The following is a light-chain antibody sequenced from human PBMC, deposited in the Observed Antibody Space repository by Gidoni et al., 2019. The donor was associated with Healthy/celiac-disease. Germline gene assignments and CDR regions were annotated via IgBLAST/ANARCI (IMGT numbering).Light chain of an antibody. CDR1: SPNIGAGYD. CDR3: QSYDSSLSAVV. Sequence: QSVLTPPPSVSGAPGPRVTISCTGSSPNIGAGYDVHWYQQLPGTAPKLLIYGNSNRPSGVPDRFSGSKSVTSASLAITGLQAEDEADYYCQSYDSSLSAVVFGGGTKLTVL. J-gene: IGLJ2*01. V-gene: IGLV1-40*01. CDR2: GNS.